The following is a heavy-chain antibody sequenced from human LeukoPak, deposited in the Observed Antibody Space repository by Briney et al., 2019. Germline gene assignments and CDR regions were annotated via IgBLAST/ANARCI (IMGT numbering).Heavy chain of an antibody. V-gene: IGHV3-23*01. D-gene: IGHD5-18*01. Sequence: GGSLRLSCAASGFTFSDYYMHWVRQAPGKGLEWVSAISGSGGSTYYADSVKGRFTISRDNSKNTLYLQMNSLRAEDTAVYYCAKDEGYSYGCDYWGQGTLVTVSS. CDR3: AKDEGYSYGCDY. CDR1: GFTFSDYY. CDR2: ISGSGGST. J-gene: IGHJ4*02.